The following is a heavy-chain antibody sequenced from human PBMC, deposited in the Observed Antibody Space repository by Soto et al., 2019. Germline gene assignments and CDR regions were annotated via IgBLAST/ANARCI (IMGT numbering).Heavy chain of an antibody. CDR3: TLDERQLGCFDY. CDR1: GFTFSSYS. V-gene: IGHV3-48*01. J-gene: IGHJ4*02. D-gene: IGHD6-13*01. CDR2: ISSGSATI. Sequence: EAQLVESGGGLVQPGGSLRLSCAASGFTFSSYSMNWVRQAPGKGLEWVSYISSGSATIYYADSVKGRFTISRDNVEKSLYLQMNSLRAGDTAVYYCTLDERQLGCFDYWGQGTLVTVSS.